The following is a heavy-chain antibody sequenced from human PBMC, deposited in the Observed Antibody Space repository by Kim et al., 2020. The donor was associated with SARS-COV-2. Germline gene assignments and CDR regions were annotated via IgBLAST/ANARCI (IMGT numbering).Heavy chain of an antibody. CDR1: GFTFSSYG. CDR2: ISYDGSNK. Sequence: GGSLRLSCAASGFTFSSYGMHWVRQAPGKGLEWVAVISYDGSNKYYADSVKGRFTISRDNSKNTLYLQMNSLRAEDTAVYYCAKDVAHIEALFAFDYWG. V-gene: IGHV3-30*18. D-gene: IGHD6-6*01. J-gene: IGHJ4*01. CDR3: AKDVAHIEALFAFDY.